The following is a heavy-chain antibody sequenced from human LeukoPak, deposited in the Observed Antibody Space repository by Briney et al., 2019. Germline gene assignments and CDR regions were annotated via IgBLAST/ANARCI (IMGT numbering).Heavy chain of an antibody. Sequence: KPGGSLRLSCAASGFTFSSYSMNWVRQAPGKGLEWVSSISSSSSYIYYADSVKGRFTISRDNTKNSLYLQMNSLRAEDTAVYYCARGGSSWYVRDFDYWGQGTLVTVSS. CDR1: GFTFSSYS. CDR2: ISSSSSYI. V-gene: IGHV3-21*01. D-gene: IGHD6-13*01. CDR3: ARGGSSWYVRDFDY. J-gene: IGHJ4*02.